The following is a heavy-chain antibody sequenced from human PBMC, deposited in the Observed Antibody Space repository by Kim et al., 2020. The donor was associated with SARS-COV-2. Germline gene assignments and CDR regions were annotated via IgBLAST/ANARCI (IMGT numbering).Heavy chain of an antibody. D-gene: IGHD5-12*01. Sequence: NPSLKSRVTISVDTSKNQFSLKLSSVTAADTAVYYCASARRDGYQEEGDYWGQGTLVTVSS. V-gene: IGHV4-34*01. J-gene: IGHJ4*02. CDR3: ASARRDGYQEEGDY.